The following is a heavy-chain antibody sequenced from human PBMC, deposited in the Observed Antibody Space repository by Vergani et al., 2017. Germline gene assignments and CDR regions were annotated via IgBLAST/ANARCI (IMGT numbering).Heavy chain of an antibody. V-gene: IGHV3-30*02. Sequence: QVQLVESGGGVVQRGGSLRLSCATSGFTLSNYDMQWIRQGRGKGLEFVAFIQFDGSNQYYADSVKGRFTLSRDFSKNTLYLQMNSPRTDDTATYYCAKHFRGWGIDYWGQGTQVIVSS. CDR2: IQFDGSNQ. D-gene: IGHD3-16*01. J-gene: IGHJ4*02. CDR3: AKHFRGWGIDY. CDR1: GFTLSNYD.